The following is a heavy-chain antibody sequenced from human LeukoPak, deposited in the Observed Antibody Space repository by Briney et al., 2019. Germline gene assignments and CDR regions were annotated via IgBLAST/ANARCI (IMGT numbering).Heavy chain of an antibody. V-gene: IGHV4-39*07. J-gene: IGHJ4*02. CDR3: ARGRRGSYFQDY. D-gene: IGHD1-26*01. CDR2: MWFGGTT. Sequence: PSETLSLTCTVSGDSISSRDSYWGWIRQPPGKGLAWIGSMWFGGTTSYNPSLKSRVTISVDTSKNQFSLKLSSVTAADTAVYYCARGRRGSYFQDYWGQGTLVTVSS. CDR1: GDSISSRDSY.